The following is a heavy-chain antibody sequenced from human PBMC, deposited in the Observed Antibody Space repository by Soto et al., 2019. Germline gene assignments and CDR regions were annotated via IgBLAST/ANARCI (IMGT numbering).Heavy chain of an antibody. CDR3: ARALSFGSGTFDY. J-gene: IGHJ4*02. CDR1: GYTFTAYY. D-gene: IGHD1-26*01. V-gene: IGHV1-2*02. Sequence: QVQSVQSGAEVKKPGASVKVSCKTSGYTFTAYYIHWVRQAPGQGLEWMGCINPDSGGTKYAQKFQGRVTMTRDTSITTAYMDLSSLRSDDTAFYYCARALSFGSGTFDYWGQGTLVTVSS. CDR2: INPDSGGT.